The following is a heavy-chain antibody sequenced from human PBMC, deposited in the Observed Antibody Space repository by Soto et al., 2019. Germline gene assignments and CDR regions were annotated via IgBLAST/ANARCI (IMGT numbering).Heavy chain of an antibody. J-gene: IGHJ4*02. Sequence: QVQLVQSGAEVKKPGASVKVSCKASGYTFTSYYMHWVRQAPGQGLEWMGIINPSGGSTSYAQKFQGRLTMTRDTSTSTVYMELSSLRSEDTAVYYCARVLKGYSSGWSLDLCYWGQGTLVTVSS. CDR2: INPSGGST. V-gene: IGHV1-46*01. D-gene: IGHD6-19*01. CDR3: ARVLKGYSSGWSLDLCY. CDR1: GYTFTSYY.